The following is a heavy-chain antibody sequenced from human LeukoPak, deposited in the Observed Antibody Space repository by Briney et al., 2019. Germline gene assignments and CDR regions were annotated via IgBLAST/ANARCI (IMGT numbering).Heavy chain of an antibody. CDR3: ARIRRDGYNYSDY. J-gene: IGHJ4*02. CDR2: IHYSGST. D-gene: IGHD5-24*01. V-gene: IGHV4-39*01. CDR1: GGSISSSRYF. Sequence: SETLSLTCTVSGGSISSSRYFWGWIRQPPGKGLEWIGNIHYSGSTYYNPSLMSRVTISVDASQNQFSLKLSSVTGADTAVYYCARIRRDGYNYSDYWGQGTLVTVSS.